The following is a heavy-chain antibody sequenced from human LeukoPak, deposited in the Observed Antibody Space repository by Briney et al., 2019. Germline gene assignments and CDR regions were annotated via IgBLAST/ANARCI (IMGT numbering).Heavy chain of an antibody. CDR3: ASRIGYSYTIDY. CDR2: IYYSGST. CDR1: GGSISSGDYY. J-gene: IGHJ4*02. V-gene: IGHV4-30-4*01. Sequence: SETLSLTCTVSGGSISSGDYYWSWIRQPPGKGLEWIGYIYYSGSTYYNPSLKSRVTISEDTSKNQFSLKLTSVTAADTAVYYCASRIGYSYTIDYWGQGTLVTVSS. D-gene: IGHD5-18*01.